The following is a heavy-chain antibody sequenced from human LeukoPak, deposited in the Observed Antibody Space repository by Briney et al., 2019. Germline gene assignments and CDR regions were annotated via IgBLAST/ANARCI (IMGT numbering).Heavy chain of an antibody. D-gene: IGHD1-26*01. J-gene: IGHJ4*02. Sequence: PGGSLRLSCAASGFTFSSYAMTWVRQAPGKGLEWISGISGSDGRTYYADSVKGRFTISRDNSKNTLYLQMNSLRDEDTAVYYCVNCQSVWELPDYWGQGTLVTVSS. CDR2: ISGSDGRT. CDR3: VNCQSVWELPDY. V-gene: IGHV3-23*01. CDR1: GFTFSSYA.